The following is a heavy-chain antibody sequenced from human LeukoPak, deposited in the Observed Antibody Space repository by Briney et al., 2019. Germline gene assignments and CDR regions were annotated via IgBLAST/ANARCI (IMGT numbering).Heavy chain of an antibody. CDR2: IIPILGIA. J-gene: IGHJ5*02. CDR1: GGTFSSYA. CDR3: ARAGGSYGSGSYLFDP. Sequence: SVKVSCKASGGTFSSYAISWVRQAPGQGLEWMGRIIPILGIANYAQKFQGRVTITADKSTSTAYMELSSLRSEDTAVYYCARAGGSYGSGSYLFDPWGQGTLVTVSS. V-gene: IGHV1-69*04. D-gene: IGHD3-10*01.